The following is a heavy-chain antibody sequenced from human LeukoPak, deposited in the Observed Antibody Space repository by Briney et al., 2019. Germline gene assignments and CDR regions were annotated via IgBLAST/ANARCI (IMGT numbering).Heavy chain of an antibody. CDR1: GFTFSSYS. J-gene: IGHJ4*02. CDR2: ISSSSSYI. CDR3: ARDSTIFGVVIDNYFDY. D-gene: IGHD3-3*01. Sequence: GGSLRLSCAASGFTFSSYSMNWVRQAPGKGLEWVSSISSSSSYIYYADSVKGRFTISRDNAKNSLYLQMNSLRAEDTAVYYCARDSTIFGVVIDNYFDYWGQGTLVTVSS. V-gene: IGHV3-21*01.